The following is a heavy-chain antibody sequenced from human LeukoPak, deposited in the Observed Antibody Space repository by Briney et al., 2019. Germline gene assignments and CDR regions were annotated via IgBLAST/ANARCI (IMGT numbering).Heavy chain of an antibody. CDR1: EYTFTTYN. D-gene: IGHD1-26*01. CDR3: ARTQRVSFPFDY. Sequence: ASVKVSYTASEYTFTTYNIKWVRQAPGQGGEWMGIIHPSGCSTSYSQKFQGRVTMTSDTSTSTVFMELGSLRSEDTVVYYCARTQRVSFPFDYWGQGTLVTVSS. V-gene: IGHV1-46*01. CDR2: IHPSGCST. J-gene: IGHJ4*02.